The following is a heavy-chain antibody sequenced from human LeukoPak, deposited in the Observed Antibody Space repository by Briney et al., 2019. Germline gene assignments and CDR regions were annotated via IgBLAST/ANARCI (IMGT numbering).Heavy chain of an antibody. V-gene: IGHV3-7*03. Sequence: GGSLRLSCAASGFTFSSYWMSWVRQAPGKGLEWVANIKQDGSEKYYVDSVKGRFTISRDNAKNSLYLQMNSLRAEDTAVYYCARDGIAATGYFDYWGQGTLVTVSS. CDR3: ARDGIAATGYFDY. CDR1: GFTFSSYW. D-gene: IGHD6-13*01. J-gene: IGHJ4*02. CDR2: IKQDGSEK.